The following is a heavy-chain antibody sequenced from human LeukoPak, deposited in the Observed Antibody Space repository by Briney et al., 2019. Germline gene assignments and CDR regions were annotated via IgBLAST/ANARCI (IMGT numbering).Heavy chain of an antibody. J-gene: IGHJ4*02. V-gene: IGHV3-23*01. Sequence: GGSLRLSCAASGFTFSSYAMTWVRQAPGKGLEWVSSISDSGGRTYYADSVKGRCTISRDNAKKSLYLQMNSLRAEDTAVYYCARDYYDSSGLDYWGQGTLVTVSS. CDR1: GFTFSSYA. D-gene: IGHD3-22*01. CDR3: ARDYYDSSGLDY. CDR2: ISDSGGRT.